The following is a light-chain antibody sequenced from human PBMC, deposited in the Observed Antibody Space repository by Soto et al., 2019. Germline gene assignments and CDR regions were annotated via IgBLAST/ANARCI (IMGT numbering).Light chain of an antibody. CDR2: VVD. J-gene: IGLJ3*02. CDR3: ATYAGRTNYVM. Sequence: SVLTQPPSASGSPGHSVTISCSGSGCDIGGSNYVSWYQHHPGKVPKLILYVVDKWPSGIRRRFSVSKSGNTASVTISGLQAEDAAFYYCATYAGRTNYVMFGGGTK. CDR1: GCDIGGSNY. V-gene: IGLV2-8*01.